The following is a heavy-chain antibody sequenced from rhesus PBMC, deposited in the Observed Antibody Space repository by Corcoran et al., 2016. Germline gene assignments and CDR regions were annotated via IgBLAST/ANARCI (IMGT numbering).Heavy chain of an antibody. CDR1: GGSISSRS. CDR3: ARRGTLVVICDV. D-gene: IGHD3-28*01. J-gene: IGHJ5-1*01. Sequence: QLQLQESGPGLMKPSETLSLTCPVSGGSISSRSWSWCRQAPGTGREWIGYTSGSGSRTNYNQSLKIRVTSARDTSKIQFYLKLSYVTAADTALYYCARRGTLVVICDVWGAGVLVTVSS. V-gene: IGHV4-169*01. CDR2: TSGSGSRT.